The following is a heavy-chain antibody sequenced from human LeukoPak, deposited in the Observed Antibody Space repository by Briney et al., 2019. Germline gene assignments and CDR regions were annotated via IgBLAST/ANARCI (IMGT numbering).Heavy chain of an antibody. CDR2: IYGSGST. CDR3: GRRYSSTWSDYFFDY. Sequence: SETLSLTCTVSGGSISSGSYYWIWIRQPPGKGLEWIGYIYGSGSTIYNPSLKSRVTISPDTSKNQFSLKLTSVTAADTAVYYCGRRYSSTWSDYFFDYWGQGTLVTVSS. CDR1: GGSISSGSYY. J-gene: IGHJ4*02. D-gene: IGHD6-13*01. V-gene: IGHV4-61*01.